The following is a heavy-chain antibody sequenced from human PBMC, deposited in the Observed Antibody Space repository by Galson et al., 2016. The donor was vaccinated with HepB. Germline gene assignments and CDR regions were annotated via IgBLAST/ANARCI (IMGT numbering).Heavy chain of an antibody. Sequence: TLSLTCTVSGGSISSGGYYWRWIRQHPVKGLEWIGYIYYSGGTYCNPSLKSRVTISVDTSKNQFSLKLTSVTAADTAVYFCARRRVVFALGWFDPWGQGTLVTVSS. J-gene: IGHJ5*02. CDR1: GGSISSGGYY. D-gene: IGHD2-15*01. CDR3: ARRRVVFALGWFDP. CDR2: IYYSGGT. V-gene: IGHV4-31*03.